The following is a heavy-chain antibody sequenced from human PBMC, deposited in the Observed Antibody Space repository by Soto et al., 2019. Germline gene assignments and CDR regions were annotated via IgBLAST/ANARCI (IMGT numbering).Heavy chain of an antibody. D-gene: IGHD2-21*01. J-gene: IGHJ5*02. V-gene: IGHV3-7*01. Sequence: GGSLRLSCRASGFTFSNYWMIWVRQAPGKGLEWVANIGQDGSQRNYVDSVKGRFTISRDNAENSLYLQMNSLRAEDTAIYYCASARHIGPWGQGTLVTVSS. CDR3: ASARHIGP. CDR2: IGQDGSQR. CDR1: GFTFSNYW.